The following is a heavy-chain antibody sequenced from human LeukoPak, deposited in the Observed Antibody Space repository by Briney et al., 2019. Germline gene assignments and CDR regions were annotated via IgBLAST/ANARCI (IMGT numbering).Heavy chain of an antibody. CDR3: ARRRWGFDY. CDR2: IHSSGSI. CDR1: GGSVSSTIYY. J-gene: IGHJ4*02. Sequence: SETLSLTCIVSGGSVSSTIYYWAWVRQPPGKGLEWIGNIHSSGSIYYNPSPKSRVTISVDTSKNQFSLNLTSVTAADTAVYYCARRRWGFDYWGQGTLVTVSS. V-gene: IGHV4-39*01. D-gene: IGHD1-26*01.